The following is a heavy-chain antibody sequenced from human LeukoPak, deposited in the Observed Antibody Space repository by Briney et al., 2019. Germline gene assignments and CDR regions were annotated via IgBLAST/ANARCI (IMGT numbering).Heavy chain of an antibody. CDR1: GYTFSSYG. J-gene: IGHJ4*02. CDR2: VSPFNGNT. Sequence: ASVKVSCKASGYTFSSYGIVWVRQAPGQGLQWMGWVSPFNGNTDYAPKLQGRVTMTTDTSTTTAYMELRSLTSDDTAVYYCARRGGSYSHSDFWGQGTLVTVSS. CDR3: ARRGGSYSHSDF. V-gene: IGHV1-18*01. D-gene: IGHD1-26*01.